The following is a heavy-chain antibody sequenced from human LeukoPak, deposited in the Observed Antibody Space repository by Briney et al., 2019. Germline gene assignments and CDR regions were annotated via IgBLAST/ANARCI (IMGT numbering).Heavy chain of an antibody. CDR1: GFTISSGR. J-gene: IGHJ4*02. CDR2: IESDGTGA. Sequence: GGSLRLSCIASGFTISSGRMHWVRQAPGEGLVWVSRIESDGTGAVYVDAVEGRFTISRDNAKNMLYLQMNSLRAEDTAVYYCVRGGLDGNWGQGTLVTVSS. V-gene: IGHV3-74*03. CDR3: VRGGLDGN.